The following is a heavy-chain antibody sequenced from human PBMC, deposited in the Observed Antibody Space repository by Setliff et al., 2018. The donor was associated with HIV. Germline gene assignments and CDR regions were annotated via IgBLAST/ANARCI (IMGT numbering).Heavy chain of an antibody. CDR1: GGSFSGFY. V-gene: IGHV4-34*01. D-gene: IGHD3-10*01. CDR2: INHSGST. Sequence: SETLSLTCAVYGGSFSGFYWNWIRQPPGRGLEWIGEINHSGSTNYNPSLKSRVTISVDTSKNQFSLRLSSVIAADTAVYYCARYYGSGTYHRWFDPWGQGTPVTVSS. CDR3: ARYYGSGTYHRWFDP. J-gene: IGHJ5*02.